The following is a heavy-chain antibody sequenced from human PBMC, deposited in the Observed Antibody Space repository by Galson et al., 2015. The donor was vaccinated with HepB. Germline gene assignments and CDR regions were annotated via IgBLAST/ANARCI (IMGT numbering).Heavy chain of an antibody. D-gene: IGHD6-19*01. Sequence: LRLSCAASGFTFSSDWMNWARQAPGKGLEWVAIIKQDGSEKYYMDSVKGRFTISRDNAKNSLYLQMNSLRADDTAVYYCARGSGWLIHHWGQGTLVTVSS. V-gene: IGHV3-7*03. J-gene: IGHJ5*02. CDR1: GFTFSSDW. CDR3: ARGSGWLIHH. CDR2: IKQDGSEK.